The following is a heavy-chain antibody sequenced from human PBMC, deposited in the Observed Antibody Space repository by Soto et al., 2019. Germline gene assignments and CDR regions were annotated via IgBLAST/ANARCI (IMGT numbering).Heavy chain of an antibody. J-gene: IGHJ5*02. CDR1: GFTFSSYS. Sequence: GESLKISCAASGFTFSSYSMNWVRQAPGKGLEWVSYISSSSSTIYYADSVKGRFTISRDNAKNSLYLQMNSLRDEDTAVYYCARGLITMVRGVITNWFDPWGQGTLVTVSS. CDR2: ISSSSSTI. CDR3: ARGLITMVRGVITNWFDP. D-gene: IGHD3-10*01. V-gene: IGHV3-48*02.